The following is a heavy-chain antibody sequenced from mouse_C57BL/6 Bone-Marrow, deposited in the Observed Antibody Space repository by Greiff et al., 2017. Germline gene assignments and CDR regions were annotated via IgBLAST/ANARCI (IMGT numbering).Heavy chain of an antibody. Sequence: QVQLQQPGAELVRPGTSVKLSCKASGYTFTSYWMHWVKQRPGQGLEWIGVIDPSDSYTNYNQKFKGKATLTVDTSSSTAYMQLSSLTSEDSAVYYGARPHYGSSYVDYWGQGTTLTVSS. J-gene: IGHJ2*01. CDR2: IDPSDSYT. V-gene: IGHV1-59*01. D-gene: IGHD1-1*01. CDR1: GYTFTSYW. CDR3: ARPHYGSSYVDY.